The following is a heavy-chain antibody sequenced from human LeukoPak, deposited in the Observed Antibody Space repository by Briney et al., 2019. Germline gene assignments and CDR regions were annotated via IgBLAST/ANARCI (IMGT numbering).Heavy chain of an antibody. CDR2: ISYDGSSK. Sequence: PGRSLRLSCAASGFTFSSYGMHWVRQAPGKGLEWVAVISYDGSSKYYADSVKGRFTISRDNSKNTLYLQMNSLRAEDTAVYYCAKERGGLQYGDYYYYYYYGMDVWGQGTTVTVSS. J-gene: IGHJ6*02. D-gene: IGHD4-17*01. CDR1: GFTFSSYG. V-gene: IGHV3-30*18. CDR3: AKERGGLQYGDYYYYYYYGMDV.